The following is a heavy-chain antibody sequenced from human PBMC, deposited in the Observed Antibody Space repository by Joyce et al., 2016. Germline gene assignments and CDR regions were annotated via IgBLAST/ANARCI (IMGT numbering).Heavy chain of an antibody. Sequence: EVLLMQSGPEVKKLGESLKISCQSSGYTFSDYWIGWVRQRPGKGLEWMGIIHPDDSDTRYSPSFQGQVTISVDKSINTAYLQWRTLRASDTAMYYCARRFDYWGQGTLVTVSS. CDR1: GYTFSDYW. CDR3: ARRFDY. J-gene: IGHJ4*02. V-gene: IGHV5-51*01. CDR2: IHPDDSDT.